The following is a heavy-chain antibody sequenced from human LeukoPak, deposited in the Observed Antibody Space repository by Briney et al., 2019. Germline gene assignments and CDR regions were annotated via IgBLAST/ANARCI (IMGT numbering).Heavy chain of an antibody. V-gene: IGHV3-23*01. CDR3: AKDRAQAEGVFDY. CDR1: GFTFTSYA. Sequence: GGSLRLSCAASGFTFTSYAMNWVRQAPGKGLEWVSTISGSGSSTYYVDSVKGRFTISRDNSKNTLYLQMNSLRAEDTAVYYCAKDRAQAEGVFDYWGQGTLVTVSS. D-gene: IGHD3-10*01. J-gene: IGHJ4*02. CDR2: ISGSGSST.